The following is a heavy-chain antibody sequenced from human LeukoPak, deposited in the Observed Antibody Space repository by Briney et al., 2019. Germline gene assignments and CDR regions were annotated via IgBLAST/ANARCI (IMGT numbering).Heavy chain of an antibody. J-gene: IGHJ3*02. CDR2: ISPYNGNT. V-gene: IGHV1-18*01. CDR3: ARASTHRYNWKSGQLNDAFDI. D-gene: IGHD1-20*01. CDR1: GYTFTHYV. Sequence: ASVKVSCKTSGYTFTHYVISWVRQAPGQGLEWMGRISPYNGNTKYAQKLQGRVTMTTDTSTSTAYMELRSLRSDDTAMYYCARASTHRYNWKSGQLNDAFDIWGQGTMVTVSS.